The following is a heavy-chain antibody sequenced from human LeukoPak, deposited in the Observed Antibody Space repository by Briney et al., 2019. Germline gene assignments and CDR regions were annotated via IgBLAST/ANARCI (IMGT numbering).Heavy chain of an antibody. D-gene: IGHD2-15*01. J-gene: IGHJ4*02. CDR3: ARDVSRISDY. CDR2: ISSGSSYI. V-gene: IGHV3-21*01. Sequence: GGSLRLSCAASGFTFSSYSMNWVRQAPGKGLEWVSSISSGSSYIYYTDSVKGRFTISRDNAKNLLYLQMDSLRAEDTAVYYCARDVSRISDYWGQGTLVTVSS. CDR1: GFTFSSYS.